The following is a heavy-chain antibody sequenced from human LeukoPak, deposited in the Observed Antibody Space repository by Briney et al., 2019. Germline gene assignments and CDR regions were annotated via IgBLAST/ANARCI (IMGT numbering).Heavy chain of an antibody. V-gene: IGHV1-18*01. CDR3: ARRGGKNYGDYLLYYYYMDV. Sequence: ASVKVSCKASGYSFSSYGISWVRQAPGQGLEWMGWISAYNGDTHYAQKFQGRVTMTTDTSTSTAYMELRSLRSDDTAMYYCARRGGKNYGDYLLYYYYMDVWGKGTTVTVSS. CDR2: ISAYNGDT. D-gene: IGHD4-17*01. CDR1: GYSFSSYG. J-gene: IGHJ6*03.